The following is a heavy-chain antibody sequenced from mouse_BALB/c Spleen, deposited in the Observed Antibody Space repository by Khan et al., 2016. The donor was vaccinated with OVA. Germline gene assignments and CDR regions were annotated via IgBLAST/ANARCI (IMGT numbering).Heavy chain of an antibody. Sequence: EVQLQQSGTVLARPGASVKMSCKASGYTFTSYWMHWVKQRPGQGLEWIGDIYPGNTDTNYNQKFKGKAKLTAVTSTSTAYMELGSLTNEDSAVYYCTRRNWDVAWFAYWGPGTLVTVSA. CDR2: IYPGNTDT. CDR1: GYTFTSYW. CDR3: TRRNWDVAWFAY. J-gene: IGHJ3*01. V-gene: IGHV1-5*01. D-gene: IGHD4-1*01.